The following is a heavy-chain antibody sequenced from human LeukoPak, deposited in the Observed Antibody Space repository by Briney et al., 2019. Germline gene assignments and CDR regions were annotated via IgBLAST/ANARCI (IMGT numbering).Heavy chain of an antibody. CDR3: ARDPPGIAASGTYY. CDR2: IYSRGGT. D-gene: IGHD6-13*01. J-gene: IGHJ4*02. CDR1: GFSVSNNY. V-gene: IGHV3-53*01. Sequence: GGSLRLSCAVSGFSVSNNYMNWVRQAPGKGPEWVSLIYSRGGTSYADSVKGRFTISRDSSKNSLFLQMNSLRVEDTAVYYCARDPPGIAASGTYYWGQGTLVTVSS.